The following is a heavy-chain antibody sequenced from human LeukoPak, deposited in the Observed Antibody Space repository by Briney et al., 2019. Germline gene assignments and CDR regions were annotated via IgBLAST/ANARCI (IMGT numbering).Heavy chain of an antibody. Sequence: GGSLRLSCAASGFTFSTYAMSWVRQAPGKGLEWVSAISGSGGSTYYADSVKDRFTVSRDKSKNTLYLQMNSLRAEDTAVYYCAKHAGHFGYWGQGTLVTVSS. V-gene: IGHV3-23*01. J-gene: IGHJ4*02. CDR1: GFTFSTYA. CDR3: AKHAGHFGY. D-gene: IGHD6-13*01. CDR2: ISGSGGST.